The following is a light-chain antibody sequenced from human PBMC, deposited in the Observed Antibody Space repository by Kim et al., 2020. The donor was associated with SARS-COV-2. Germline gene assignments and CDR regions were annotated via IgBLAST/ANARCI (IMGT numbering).Light chain of an antibody. V-gene: IGKV1-27*01. CDR1: QGIIKD. CDR3: QKYNGAPWT. Sequence: SASVGDRVTIPCRASQGIIKDLAWYQQKPGNAPKLLIFASSALQSGVPTRFSGSGSGTDFTLTISSLQPEDVATYYCQKYNGAPWTFGQGTKLEI. J-gene: IGKJ1*01. CDR2: ASS.